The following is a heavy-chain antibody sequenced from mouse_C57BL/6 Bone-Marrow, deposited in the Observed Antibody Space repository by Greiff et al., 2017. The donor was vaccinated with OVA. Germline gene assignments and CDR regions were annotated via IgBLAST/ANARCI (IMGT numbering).Heavy chain of an antibody. D-gene: IGHD2-1*01. CDR1: GYTFTDYN. CDR2: INPNHGST. J-gene: IGHJ4*01. CDR3: ARRALYFYAMDY. V-gene: IGHV1-18*01. Sequence: VQLQQSGPELVKPGASVKLSCKASGYTFTDYNMAWVKQSHGKSLEWIGYINPNHGSTIYNQKLKGKATLTVDKCSSTAYMELRSLTSEYTAVYYCARRALYFYAMDYWGQGTSGTVSS.